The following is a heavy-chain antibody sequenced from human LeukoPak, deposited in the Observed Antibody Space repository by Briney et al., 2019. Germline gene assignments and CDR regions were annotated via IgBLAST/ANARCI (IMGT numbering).Heavy chain of an antibody. CDR3: AKPYDSSLYTNLDY. J-gene: IGHJ4*02. D-gene: IGHD3-22*01. V-gene: IGHV3-30-3*02. Sequence: PGGSLRLSCVASGFTFSTYAMHSVRQAPGKELEWVTVISYDGSKKYYADSVKGRFTISRDNSKNTLYLQVDSLRPEDTAVYYCAKPYDSSLYTNLDYWGQGTLVTVSS. CDR2: ISYDGSKK. CDR1: GFTFSTYA.